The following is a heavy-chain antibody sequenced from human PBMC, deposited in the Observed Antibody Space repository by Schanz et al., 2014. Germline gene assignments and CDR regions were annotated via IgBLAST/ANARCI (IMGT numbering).Heavy chain of an antibody. V-gene: IGHV1-18*01. CDR3: ARVHIATYHYNSPGAFDI. Sequence: QLMQSGSEVRKPGASVKVSCKASGYIFGSHGMTWVRQAPGQGPELMGCINAHTGNTQYAQKFQGRVNMTRDTVTTTVHLELTRLRTDDTAIYYCARVHIATYHYNSPGAFDIWGQGTRDTVSS. CDR1: GYIFGSHG. J-gene: IGHJ3*02. CDR2: INAHTGNT. D-gene: IGHD3-10*01.